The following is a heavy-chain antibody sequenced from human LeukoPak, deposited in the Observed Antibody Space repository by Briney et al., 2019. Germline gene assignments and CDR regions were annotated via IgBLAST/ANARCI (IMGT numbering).Heavy chain of an antibody. Sequence: SETLSLTCTVSGDSISSYYWSWIRQPPGKGLEWIGYIYYSGSTNYNPSLKSRVTISVDTSKNQFSLKLSSVTAADTAVYYCARGNLWFGEFKVDYWGQGTLVTVSS. V-gene: IGHV4-59*12. CDR2: IYYSGST. D-gene: IGHD3-10*01. J-gene: IGHJ4*02. CDR3: ARGNLWFGEFKVDY. CDR1: GDSISSYY.